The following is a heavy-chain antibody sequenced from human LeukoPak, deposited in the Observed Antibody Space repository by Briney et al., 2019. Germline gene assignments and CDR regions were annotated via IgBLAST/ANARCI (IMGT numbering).Heavy chain of an antibody. Sequence: SETLSLICTISGGSISTYYWSWIRQSPGKGLEWIGYFYYSGRIIYNPSLESRVAISVDTSKSQFSLNLSSVSAADTAVYYCARGRGLRSTYGCGMDVWGPGTTVTVSS. CDR2: FYYSGRI. J-gene: IGHJ6*02. CDR3: ARGRGLRSTYGCGMDV. D-gene: IGHD2-8*01. CDR1: GGSISTYY. V-gene: IGHV4-59*01.